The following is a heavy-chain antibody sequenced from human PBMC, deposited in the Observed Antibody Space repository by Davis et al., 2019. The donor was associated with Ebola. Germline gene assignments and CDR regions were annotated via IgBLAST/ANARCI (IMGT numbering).Heavy chain of an antibody. CDR2: VYSSGNI. Sequence: MPSETLSLTCTVSGGSLSSSYWSWIRQPPGKGLEWIGYVYSSGNINYNPSLIGRVSISIDTSKTHFSLRLTSATAADTAVYYCARDWRRSGYSGYAPEGVYFDYYGMDVWGRGTTVIVSS. J-gene: IGHJ6*02. CDR3: ARDWRRSGYSGYAPEGVYFDYYGMDV. CDR1: GGSLSSSY. D-gene: IGHD5-12*01. V-gene: IGHV4-59*01.